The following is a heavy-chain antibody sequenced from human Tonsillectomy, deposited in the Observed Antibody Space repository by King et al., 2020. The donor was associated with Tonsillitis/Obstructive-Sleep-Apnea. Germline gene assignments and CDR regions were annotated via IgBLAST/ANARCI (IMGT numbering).Heavy chain of an antibody. D-gene: IGHD1-7*01. CDR1: GYTFTSYY. CDR3: ARESEANWNYGGWFDP. J-gene: IGHJ5*02. Sequence: QLVQSGAEVKKPGASVKVSCKASGYTFTSYYMHWVRQAPGQGLEWMGIINPSGGSTSYAQKFQGRVTMTRDTSTSTVYMELSSLRSEETAVYYCARESEANWNYGGWFDPWGQGTLVTVSS. CDR2: INPSGGST. V-gene: IGHV1-46*01.